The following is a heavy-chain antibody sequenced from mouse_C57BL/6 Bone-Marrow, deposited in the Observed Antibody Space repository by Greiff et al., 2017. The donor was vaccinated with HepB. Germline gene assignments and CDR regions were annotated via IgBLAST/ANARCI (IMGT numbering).Heavy chain of an antibody. V-gene: IGHV5-16*01. CDR3: ARVMITTRRLWYFDV. CDR1: GFTFSDYY. Sequence: EVKLMESEGGLVQPGSSMKLSCTASGFTFSDYYMAWVRQVPEKGLEWVANINYDGSSTYYLDSLKSRFIISRDNAKNILYLQMSSLKSEDTATYYCARVMITTRRLWYFDVWGTGTTVTVSS. D-gene: IGHD2-4*01. CDR2: INYDGSST. J-gene: IGHJ1*03.